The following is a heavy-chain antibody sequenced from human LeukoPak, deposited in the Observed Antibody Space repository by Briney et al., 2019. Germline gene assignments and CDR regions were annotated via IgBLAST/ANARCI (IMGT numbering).Heavy chain of an antibody. CDR2: ISGSGGFT. J-gene: IGHJ4*02. CDR1: GFTFSSYG. Sequence: GGSLRLSCAASGFTFSSYGVSWVRQAPGKGLEWVSGISGSGGFTYFADSVKGRFTISRDNSKNTLYLQMNSLRAEDTAVYYCARQGRGLAAAYFDYWGQGILVTVSS. CDR3: ARQGRGLAAAYFDY. D-gene: IGHD6-25*01. V-gene: IGHV3-23*01.